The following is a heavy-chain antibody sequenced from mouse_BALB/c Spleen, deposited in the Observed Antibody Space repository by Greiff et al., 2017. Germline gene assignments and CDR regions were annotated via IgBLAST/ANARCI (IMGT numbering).Heavy chain of an antibody. CDR1: GFAFSSYD. CDR3: ARHGNYLYYFDY. Sequence: EVKLVESGGGLVKPGGSLKLSCAASGFAFSSYDMSWVRQTPEKRLEWVAYISSGGGSTYYPDTVKGRFTISRDNAKNTLYLQMSSLKSEDTAMYYCARHGNYLYYFDYWGQGTTLTVSS. CDR2: ISSGGGST. D-gene: IGHD2-1*01. V-gene: IGHV5-12-1*01. J-gene: IGHJ2*01.